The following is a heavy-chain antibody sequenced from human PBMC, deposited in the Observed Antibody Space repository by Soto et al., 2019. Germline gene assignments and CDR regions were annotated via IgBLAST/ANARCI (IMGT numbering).Heavy chain of an antibody. V-gene: IGHV2-5*02. D-gene: IGHD3-22*01. CDR2: IYWDDDK. J-gene: IGHJ4*02. Sequence: GSGPSGEPTQTLTLTCTFSGFSLSTSGVGVGWIRQPPGKALEWLALIYWDDDKRYSPSLKSRLTITKDTSKNQVVLTMTNMDCVDIATYYCAQIYYDSSGYYYDYCRQGTVETVS. CDR3: AQIYYDSSGYYYDY. CDR1: GFSLSTSGVG.